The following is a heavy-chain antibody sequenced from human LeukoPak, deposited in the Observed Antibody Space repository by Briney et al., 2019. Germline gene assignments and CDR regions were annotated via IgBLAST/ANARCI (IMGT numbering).Heavy chain of an antibody. CDR1: GYTFTSYG. D-gene: IGHD3-16*01. J-gene: IGHJ6*03. CDR3: ASSSSSYDYYYMDV. V-gene: IGHV1-18*01. Sequence: ASVKVSCKASGYTFTSYGISWVRQAPGQGLEWMGWISAYNGNTNYAQKLQGRVTMTTDTSTSTAYMELSSLRSEDTAVYYCASSSSSYDYYYMDVWGQGTLVTVSS. CDR2: ISAYNGNT.